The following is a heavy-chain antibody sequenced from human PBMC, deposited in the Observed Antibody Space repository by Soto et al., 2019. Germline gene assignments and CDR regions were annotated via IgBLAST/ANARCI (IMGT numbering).Heavy chain of an antibody. CDR3: ARDLGGYDFAY. CDR2: ISAYSGNT. V-gene: IGHV1-18*04. Sequence: ASVKVSCKASGYTFTGYYMHWVRQAPGQGLEWMGWISAYSGNTNYAQKLQGRVTMTTDTSTSTAYMELRSLRSDDTAVYYCARDLGGYDFAYWGQGTLVTVSS. CDR1: GYTFTGYY. J-gene: IGHJ4*02. D-gene: IGHD5-12*01.